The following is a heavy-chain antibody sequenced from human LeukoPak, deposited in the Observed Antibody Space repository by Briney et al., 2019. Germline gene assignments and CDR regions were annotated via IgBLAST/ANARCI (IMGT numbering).Heavy chain of an antibody. V-gene: IGHV6-1*01. J-gene: IGHJ4*02. Sequence: SQTLSLTCAISGDIFSSNSAAWNWIRQSPSRGLEWLGRTYYRSKLYNDYAVSVKSRITINPDTSKNQFSLQLNSVTPEDTAVYYCARDRDYYGSGSYYNAPTLFDYWGQGTLVTVSS. CDR1: GDIFSSNSAA. D-gene: IGHD3-10*01. CDR2: TYYRSKLYN. CDR3: ARDRDYYGSGSYYNAPTLFDY.